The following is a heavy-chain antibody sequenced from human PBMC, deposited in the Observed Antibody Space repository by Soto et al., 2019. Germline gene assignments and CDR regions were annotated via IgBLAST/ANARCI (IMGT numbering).Heavy chain of an antibody. V-gene: IGHV1-46*01. CDR2: INPSGGST. Sequence: ASVKVSCKASGYTFTSYYMHWVRQAPGQGLEWMGIINPSGGSTSYGQKFQGRVTMTRDTSTSTVYMELRSLRSEDTAEYYCARDSVVGGGYYKEFHYHGMYVWDRGTRGTV. CDR1: GYTFTSYY. J-gene: IGHJ6*02. D-gene: IGHD3-3*01. CDR3: ARDSVVGGGYYKEFHYHGMYV.